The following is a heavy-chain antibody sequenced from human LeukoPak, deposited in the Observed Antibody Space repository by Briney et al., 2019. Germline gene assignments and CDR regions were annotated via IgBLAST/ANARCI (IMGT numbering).Heavy chain of an antibody. Sequence: PGGSLRLSCAASGITFSTYAMHWVRQAPGKGLEWVAVISYDGSNKYDADSVKGRFTISRDNSKNTLYLQMNSLRAEDTAVYYCARFETGTSEWGQGTLVTVSS. V-gene: IGHV3-30-3*01. CDR3: ARFETGTSE. CDR1: GITFSTYA. J-gene: IGHJ4*02. CDR2: ISYDGSNK. D-gene: IGHD1-7*01.